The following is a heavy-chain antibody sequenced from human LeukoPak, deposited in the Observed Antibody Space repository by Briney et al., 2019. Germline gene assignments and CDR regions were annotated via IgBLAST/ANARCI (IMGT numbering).Heavy chain of an antibody. CDR3: ARDLGDFWSGFYGMDV. Sequence: GGSLRLSCAASGFTVSSNYMSWVRQAPGKGLEWVANIKQDGSEKYYVDSVKGRFTISRDNAKNSLYLQMNSLRAEDTAVYYCARDLGDFWSGFYGMDVWGQGTTVTVSS. CDR1: GFTVSSNY. V-gene: IGHV3-7*03. J-gene: IGHJ6*02. CDR2: IKQDGSEK. D-gene: IGHD3-3*01.